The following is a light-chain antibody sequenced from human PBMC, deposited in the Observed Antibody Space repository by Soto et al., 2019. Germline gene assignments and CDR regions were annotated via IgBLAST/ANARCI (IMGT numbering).Light chain of an antibody. CDR2: DVS. V-gene: IGLV2-14*01. CDR1: SSDVGGYNY. Sequence: QSALTQPASVSGSPGQSITISCTGTSSDVGGYNYVSWYQQHPGKAPKLMIYDVSNRPSGVSNRFSGSKSGNTASLTISGLQAEDEADYYGSSYTSSNTLVVFGGGTKVTVL. CDR3: SSYTSSNTLVV. J-gene: IGLJ2*01.